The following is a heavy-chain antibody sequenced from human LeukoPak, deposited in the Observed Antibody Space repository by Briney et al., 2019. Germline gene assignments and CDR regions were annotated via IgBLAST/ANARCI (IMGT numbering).Heavy chain of an antibody. CDR2: IYYIGSN. CDR1: GGSISSSSYY. V-gene: IGHV4-39*01. D-gene: IGHD1-26*01. CDR3: ARPEGGWELQPIDY. J-gene: IGHJ4*02. Sequence: PSETLSLTCTVSGGSISSSSYYWGWIRQPPGKGLEWIGRIYYIGSNYYNPSLKSRVTISVDTSKNQFSLKLSSVTAADTAVYYCARPEGGWELQPIDYWGQGTLVTVSS.